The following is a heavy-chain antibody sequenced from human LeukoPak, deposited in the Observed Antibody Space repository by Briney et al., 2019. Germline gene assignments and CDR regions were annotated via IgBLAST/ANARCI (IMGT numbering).Heavy chain of an antibody. CDR2: INTNTGNP. V-gene: IGHV7-4-1*02. Sequence: ASVKVSCKASGYTFTSYAMNWVRQAPGQGLEWMGWINTNTGNPTYAQGFTGRFVFSLDTSVSTAYLQISSLKAEDTAVYYCAREVVVAVMVEDSVWYFDLWGRGTLVTVSS. CDR3: AREVVVAVMVEDSVWYFDL. CDR1: GYTFTSYA. J-gene: IGHJ2*01. D-gene: IGHD2-15*01.